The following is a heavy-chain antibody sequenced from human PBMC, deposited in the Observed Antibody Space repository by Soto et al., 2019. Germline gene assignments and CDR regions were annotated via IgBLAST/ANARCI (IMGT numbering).Heavy chain of an antibody. V-gene: IGHV1-18*01. D-gene: IGHD1-1*01. J-gene: IGHJ4*02. CDR1: GYAFTTYG. Sequence: QVHLVQSGAEVKKPGASVKVSCKGSGYAFTTYGITSVRQDPGQGLEWMGWISAHNGNTNYAQKLQGRVTVTRDTSTSTAYMELRSLRSDVTAVYYCARGRYGDYWGQGALVTVSS. CDR2: ISAHNGNT. CDR3: ARGRYGDY.